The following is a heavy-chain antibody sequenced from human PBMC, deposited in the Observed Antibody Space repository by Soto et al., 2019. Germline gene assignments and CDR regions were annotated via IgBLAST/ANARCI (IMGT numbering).Heavy chain of an antibody. CDR3: ARIFAKKYCSGGSCSLNYYYYYGMDV. J-gene: IGHJ6*02. D-gene: IGHD2-15*01. CDR2: IDPSDSYT. Sequence: GESLKISCKGSGYSFTSYWISWVRQMPGKGLEWMGRIDPSDSYTNYSPSFQGHVTISADKSISTAYLQWSSLKASDTAMYYCARIFAKKYCSGGSCSLNYYYYYGMDVWGQGTTVTVSS. V-gene: IGHV5-10-1*01. CDR1: GYSFTSYW.